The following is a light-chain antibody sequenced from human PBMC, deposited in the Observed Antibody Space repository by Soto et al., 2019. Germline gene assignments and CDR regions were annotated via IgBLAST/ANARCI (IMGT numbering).Light chain of an antibody. V-gene: IGLV4-69*01. Sequence: QLVLTQSPSASASLGASVKLSCTLSSGHSSYAIAWHQQQPEKGPRYLMKLNSDGSHSKGDGIPDRFSGSSSGAERYLTISSLHSEDEADYYCQTWGTDIHVVFGGGTKVTVL. J-gene: IGLJ2*01. CDR1: SGHSSYA. CDR3: QTWGTDIHVV. CDR2: LNSDGSH.